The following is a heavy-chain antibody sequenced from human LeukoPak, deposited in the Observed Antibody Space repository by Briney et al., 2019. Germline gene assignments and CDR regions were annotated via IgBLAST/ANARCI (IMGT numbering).Heavy chain of an antibody. Sequence: PSETLSLTCTVSGGSINSSSSYWGWIRQPPGKGLEWIGEINHSGSTNYNPSLKSRVTISVDTSKNQFSLKLSSVTAADTAVYYCARAQSSWTNDAFDIWGQGTMVTVSS. J-gene: IGHJ3*02. V-gene: IGHV4-39*07. CDR3: ARAQSSWTNDAFDI. CDR1: GGSINSSSSY. D-gene: IGHD6-13*01. CDR2: INHSGST.